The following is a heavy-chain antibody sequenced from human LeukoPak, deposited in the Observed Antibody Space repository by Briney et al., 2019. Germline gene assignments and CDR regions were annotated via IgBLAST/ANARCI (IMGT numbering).Heavy chain of an antibody. CDR2: ISGSGGST. CDR1: GFTFSSYA. V-gene: IGHV3-23*01. Sequence: PGGSLRLSCAAYGFTFSSYAMSWVRQAPGEGLEWVSAISGSGGSTYYADSVKGRFTISRDNSKNTLYLQMNSLRAEDTAVYYCAKDFEERYSSGWSPFDYWGQGTLVTVSS. J-gene: IGHJ4*02. D-gene: IGHD6-19*01. CDR3: AKDFEERYSSGWSPFDY.